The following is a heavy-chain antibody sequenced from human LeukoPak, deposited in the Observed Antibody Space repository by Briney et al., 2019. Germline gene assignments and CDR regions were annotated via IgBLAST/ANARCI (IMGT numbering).Heavy chain of an antibody. CDR1: GVTFSSSA. J-gene: IGHJ4*02. V-gene: IGHV3-23*01. Sequence: GGSLRLSCAASGVTFSSSAMGWVRQAPGKGLEWVSAISGSGGRTYYADSVKGRFTISRDNSKNTLYLQMNSLRAEDTAVDYCAKDPMVRGLTYDYWGQGTLVTVSS. D-gene: IGHD3-10*01. CDR2: ISGSGGRT. CDR3: AKDPMVRGLTYDY.